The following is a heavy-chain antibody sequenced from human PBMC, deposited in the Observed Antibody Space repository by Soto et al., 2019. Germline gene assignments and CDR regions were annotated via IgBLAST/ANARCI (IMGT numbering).Heavy chain of an antibody. J-gene: IGHJ4*01. V-gene: IGHV3-23*01. CDR1: GFTFINYA. Sequence: PGGSLRLSCTASGFTFINYAMGWVRQTPGKGLEWVSAISAGGGSTYHADSVKGRFTISRDNSKNTLSLQMNCLSAEDTAVYYCAKVDGPSGYYPEYWGHGTLVTVS. CDR2: ISAGGGST. CDR3: AKVDGPSGYYPEY. D-gene: IGHD3-22*01.